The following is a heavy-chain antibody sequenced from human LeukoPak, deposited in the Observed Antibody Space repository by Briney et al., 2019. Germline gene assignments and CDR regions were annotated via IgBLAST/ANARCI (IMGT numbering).Heavy chain of an antibody. CDR3: ARDVYKYDSSGSRAFDI. CDR1: GGSISSYY. J-gene: IGHJ3*02. CDR2: IYDTGST. V-gene: IGHV4-59*01. Sequence: PSETLSLTCTVSGGSISSYYWSWIRQPPGKGLEYIGYIYDTGSTHYNPSLKSRVTISGDTSKNQFSLKLSSVTAADTAVYYCARDVYKYDSSGSRAFDIWGQGTMVTVSS. D-gene: IGHD3-22*01.